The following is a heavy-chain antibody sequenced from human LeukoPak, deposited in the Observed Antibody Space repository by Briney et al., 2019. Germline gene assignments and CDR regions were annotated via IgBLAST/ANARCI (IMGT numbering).Heavy chain of an antibody. CDR2: ISWNSGSI. J-gene: IGHJ4*02. D-gene: IGHD5-12*01. Sequence: GRSLRLSCAASGFTFDDYAMHWVRQAPGKGLEWVSGISWNSGSIGYADSVKGRFTISRDNAKNSLYLQMNSLRAEDTALYYCAKDYSGHDSFFDYWGQGTLVTVSS. V-gene: IGHV3-9*01. CDR3: AKDYSGHDSFFDY. CDR1: GFTFDDYA.